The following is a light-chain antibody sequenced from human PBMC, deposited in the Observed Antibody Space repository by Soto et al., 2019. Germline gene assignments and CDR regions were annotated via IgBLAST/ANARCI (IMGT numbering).Light chain of an antibody. CDR1: ESVSSN. CDR2: GAS. CDR3: QQYNKWRT. J-gene: IGKJ1*01. Sequence: EIVMTQSPATLSVSPGERATLSCRASESVSSNLAWYQQKPGQAPRLLIYGASTRATGIPARTSGSGSGTEFTLTISSLQSEDFAVYYCQQYNKWRTFGQGTKV. V-gene: IGKV3-15*01.